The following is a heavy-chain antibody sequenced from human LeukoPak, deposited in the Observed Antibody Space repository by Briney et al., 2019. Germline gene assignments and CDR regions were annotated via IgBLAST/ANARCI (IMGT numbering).Heavy chain of an antibody. CDR3: ARQAITIFGVGTDGAFDI. CDR2: IYYSGST. J-gene: IGHJ3*02. V-gene: IGHV4-39*01. Sequence: SETLPLTCTVSGGSISSSSYYWGWIRQPPGEGLEWIGSIYYSGSTYYNPSLKSRVTISVDTSKNQFSLKLSSVTAADTAVYYCARQAITIFGVGTDGAFDIWGQGTMVTVSS. CDR1: GGSISSSSYY. D-gene: IGHD3-3*01.